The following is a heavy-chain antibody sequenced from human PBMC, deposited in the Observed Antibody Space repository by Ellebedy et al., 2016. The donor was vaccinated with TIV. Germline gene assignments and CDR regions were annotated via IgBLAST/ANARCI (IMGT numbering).Heavy chain of an antibody. D-gene: IGHD3-10*01. CDR1: GGSLTDYY. J-gene: IGHJ5*02. CDR2: IDHSESN. CDR3: ARGGSKLVTTFGDVITKNYFDR. V-gene: IGHV4-34*01. Sequence: MPSETLSLTCAVYGGSLTDYYANWIRQSPGRGLEWIGEIDHSESNNFNPYLKSRVTISVDTSKNQFSLKLTSVTAADSAVYYCARGGSKLVTTFGDVITKNYFDRWGQGTLVTVTS.